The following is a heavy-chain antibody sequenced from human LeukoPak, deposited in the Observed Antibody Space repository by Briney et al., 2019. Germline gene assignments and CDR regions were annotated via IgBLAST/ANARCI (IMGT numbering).Heavy chain of an antibody. V-gene: IGHV3-23*01. CDR1: GFTFSSYA. CDR3: AKDPETYSSRWFDS. J-gene: IGHJ5*01. CDR2: LSGNGGSP. D-gene: IGHD2-21*01. Sequence: GGSLRLSCAASGFTFSSYAMSWVRKAPGKGLEWVSSLSGNGGSPYYADSVKGRFTISRDNSKNTLYLHMNSLRVEDTAVYYCAKDPETYSSRWFDSWGQGTLVTVSS.